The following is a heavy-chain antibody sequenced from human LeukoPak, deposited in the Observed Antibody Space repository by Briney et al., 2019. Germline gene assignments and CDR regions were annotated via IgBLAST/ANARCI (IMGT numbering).Heavy chain of an antibody. J-gene: IGHJ2*01. CDR2: IYYSGST. V-gene: IGHV4-39*01. D-gene: IGHD4-11*01. CDR3: ARQKTSHRYFDL. Sequence: SETLSLTCTVSGGSISSSSYNWGWIRQPPGKGLEWIGSIYYSGSTYYNPSLKSRVTISVDTSKNQFSLKLSSVTAADTAVYYCARQKTSHRYFDLWGRGTLVTVSS. CDR1: GGSISSSSYN.